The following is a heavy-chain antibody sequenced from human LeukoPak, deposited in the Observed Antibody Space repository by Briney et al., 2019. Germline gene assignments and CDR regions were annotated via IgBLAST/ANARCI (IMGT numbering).Heavy chain of an antibody. Sequence: SETLSLTCTVSGVSISSYYWSWIRQPPGKGLEWIGYIYYSGSTNYNPSLKSRVTISVDTSKNQFSLKLSSVTAADTAVYYCARRIMITFGGVIVNHAFDIWGQGTMVTVSS. V-gene: IGHV4-59*08. CDR1: GVSISSYY. CDR2: IYYSGST. D-gene: IGHD3-16*02. CDR3: ARRIMITFGGVIVNHAFDI. J-gene: IGHJ3*02.